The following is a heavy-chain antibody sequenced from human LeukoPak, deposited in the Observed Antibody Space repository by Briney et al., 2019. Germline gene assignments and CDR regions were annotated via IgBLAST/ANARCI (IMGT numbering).Heavy chain of an antibody. Sequence: PSETLSLTCTVSGGSISYYYWTWIRQSPGKGLEWIGQIYYTGRTYYNPSLERRVTISLDTSRIQFSLIMISVTAADTAMYYCARGGTYNDILSFDPWGQGTLVSVSS. CDR1: GGSISYYY. CDR3: ARGGTYNDILSFDP. CDR2: IYYTGRT. V-gene: IGHV4-59*01. J-gene: IGHJ5*02. D-gene: IGHD3-9*01.